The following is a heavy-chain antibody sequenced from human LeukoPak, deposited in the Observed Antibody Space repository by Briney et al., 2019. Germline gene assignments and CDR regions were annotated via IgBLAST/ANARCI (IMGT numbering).Heavy chain of an antibody. CDR3: ARARRDEWDLNYFDY. D-gene: IGHD1-26*01. V-gene: IGHV1-46*01. CDR2: INPSGGST. CDR1: GYTFTSYY. J-gene: IGHJ4*02. Sequence: RASVKVSCKASGYTFTSYYMHWVRQAPGQGLEWMGIINPSGGSTSYAQKFQGRVTITRNTSISTAYMELSSLRSEDTAVYYCARARRDEWDLNYFDYWGQGTLVTVSS.